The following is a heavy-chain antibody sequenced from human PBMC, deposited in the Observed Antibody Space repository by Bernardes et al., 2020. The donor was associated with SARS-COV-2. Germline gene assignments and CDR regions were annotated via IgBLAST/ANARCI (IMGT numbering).Heavy chain of an antibody. Sequence: SETLSLTCTVSGGSISSSSYYWDWIRQPPGKGLEWIGSMFYSGSTYYSPSLKSRVTISVDTSKNQFSLELTSVTAADTAVYYCARHVHGSFDYWGQGTLVDVSS. CDR1: GGSISSSSYY. J-gene: IGHJ4*02. V-gene: IGHV4-39*01. CDR2: MFYSGST. CDR3: ARHVHGSFDY. D-gene: IGHD3-10*02.